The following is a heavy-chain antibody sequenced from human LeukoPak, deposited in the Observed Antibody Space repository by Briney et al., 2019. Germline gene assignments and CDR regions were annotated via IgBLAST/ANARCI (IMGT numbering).Heavy chain of an antibody. CDR3: ARGRPLTGYLEAGY. D-gene: IGHD3-9*01. Sequence: SETLSLTCAVYGGSFSGYYWSWIRQPPGKGLEWIGEINHSGSTNYNPSLKSRVTISVDTSKNQFSLKLSSVTAADTAVYYCARGRPLTGYLEAGYWGQGTLVTVSS. V-gene: IGHV4-34*01. CDR2: INHSGST. J-gene: IGHJ4*02. CDR1: GGSFSGYY.